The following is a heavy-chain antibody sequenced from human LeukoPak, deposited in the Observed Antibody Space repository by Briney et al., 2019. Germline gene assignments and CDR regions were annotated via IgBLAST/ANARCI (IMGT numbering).Heavy chain of an antibody. J-gene: IGHJ6*02. CDR3: ARDRSGSDYYYYGMDV. CDR1: GFTFSGYS. CDR2: ISSSSSCI. Sequence: GGSLRLSCAASGFTFSGYSMNWVRQAPGKGLEWVSSISSSSSCIYYADSVKGRFTISRDNAKNSLYLQINSLRAEDTAVYYCARDRSGSDYYYYGMDVWGQGTTVTVSS. D-gene: IGHD1-26*01. V-gene: IGHV3-21*01.